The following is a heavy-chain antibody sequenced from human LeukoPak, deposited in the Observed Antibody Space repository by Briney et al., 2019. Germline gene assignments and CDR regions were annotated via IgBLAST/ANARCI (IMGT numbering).Heavy chain of an antibody. CDR3: VKDGPGVGATVYWYFDL. J-gene: IGHJ2*01. V-gene: IGHV3-64D*09. CDR1: GFTFSSYA. CDR2: ISGFGGST. Sequence: GGSLRLSCSASGFTFSSYAMHWVRQAPGKGLEYVSTISGFGGSTYYADSMKGRFTISRDNSKNTLYLQMSSLRAEDTAVYYCVKDGPGVGATVYWYFDLWGRGTLVTVSS. D-gene: IGHD1-26*01.